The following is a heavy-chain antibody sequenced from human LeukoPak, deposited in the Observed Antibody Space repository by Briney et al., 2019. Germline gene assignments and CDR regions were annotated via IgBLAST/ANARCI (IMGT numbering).Heavy chain of an antibody. CDR3: AKSIAIVGSEACDF. J-gene: IGHJ3*01. Sequence: PGGSLRLSCAASGFIFPDYGIQWVRQAPGKGLEWVTSIWHDGTHKSYADSVKGRFTVARDNSKNTVYMQMNGLKGEDTAVYYCAKSIAIVGSEACDFWSQGTMVTVPS. CDR2: IWHDGTHK. D-gene: IGHD3-3*01. V-gene: IGHV3-30*02. CDR1: GFIFPDYG.